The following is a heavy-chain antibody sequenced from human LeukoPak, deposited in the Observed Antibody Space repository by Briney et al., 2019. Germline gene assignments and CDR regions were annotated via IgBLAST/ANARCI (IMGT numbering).Heavy chain of an antibody. V-gene: IGHV3-23*01. D-gene: IGHD2-15*01. Sequence: GGSLRLSCAASGFTFSSYAMSWVRQAPGKGLEWVSAISGSGGSTYYADSVKGRFTISRDNSKHTLYLQMNGLRAEDTAVYYCAKDSCSGGSCYSGWFDPWGQGTLVTVSS. CDR1: GFTFSSYA. CDR3: AKDSCSGGSCYSGWFDP. J-gene: IGHJ5*02. CDR2: ISGSGGST.